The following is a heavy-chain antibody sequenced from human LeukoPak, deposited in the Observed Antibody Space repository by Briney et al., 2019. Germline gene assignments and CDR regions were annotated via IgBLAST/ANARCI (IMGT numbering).Heavy chain of an antibody. J-gene: IGHJ6*03. Sequence: PGESLKISCKGSGYTFSSYWIGWVRQMPGKGLEWMGIIYPGDSDTRYSPSLQGQVTISVDTSIGTAYLQWSSLKASDTATYYCARHGHCTNGVCYSNYYYYMDVWGKGTTVTVSS. CDR1: GYTFSSYW. CDR3: ARHGHCTNGVCYSNYYYYMDV. V-gene: IGHV5-51*01. CDR2: IYPGDSDT. D-gene: IGHD2-8*01.